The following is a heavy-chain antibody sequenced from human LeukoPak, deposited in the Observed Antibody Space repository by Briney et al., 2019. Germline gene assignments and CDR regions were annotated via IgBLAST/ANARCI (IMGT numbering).Heavy chain of an antibody. CDR1: GFTFSSSA. CDR3: ARGPSKGSCCYHLDY. Sequence: GGSLRLSCAASGFTFSSSAMHWVRQAPGKGLEYVSAISGDGGSTYYANSVKGRFTISRDNSKNTVYLQMGSLRVEDLAVYYCARGPSKGSCCYHLDYWGQGTLVTVSS. CDR2: ISGDGGST. J-gene: IGHJ4*02. V-gene: IGHV3-64*01. D-gene: IGHD2-2*01.